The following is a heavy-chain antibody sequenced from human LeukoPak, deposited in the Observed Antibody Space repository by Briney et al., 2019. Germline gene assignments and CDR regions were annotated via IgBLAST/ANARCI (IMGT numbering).Heavy chain of an antibody. CDR1: GFTFSGSA. D-gene: IGHD2-21*02. CDR2: IRSQANSYAT. V-gene: IGHV3-73*01. Sequence: GGSLRLSCAASGFTFSGSALHWVRQASGKGLEWVGRIRSQANSYATAYVASVKGRFTISRDDSKNTAYLQMNGLKTEDTAVYYCSRLPDAYCGGDCYLGGDFWGQGTLVSVSS. J-gene: IGHJ4*02. CDR3: SRLPDAYCGGDCYLGGDF.